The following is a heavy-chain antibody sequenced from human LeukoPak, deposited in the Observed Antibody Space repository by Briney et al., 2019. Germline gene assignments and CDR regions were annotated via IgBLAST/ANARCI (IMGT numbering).Heavy chain of an antibody. Sequence: ASVKVSCKASGYTFTTYDINWVRQATGQGLEWMGWMDPNSGNTGYAQKFQGRVTMTRNTSIRTAYMELSSLRSEDTAVYYCAGTYYYDSADFRTLYGMDVWGRGTTVTVSS. V-gene: IGHV1-8*01. D-gene: IGHD3-22*01. J-gene: IGHJ6*02. CDR3: AGTYYYDSADFRTLYGMDV. CDR2: MDPNSGNT. CDR1: GYTFTTYD.